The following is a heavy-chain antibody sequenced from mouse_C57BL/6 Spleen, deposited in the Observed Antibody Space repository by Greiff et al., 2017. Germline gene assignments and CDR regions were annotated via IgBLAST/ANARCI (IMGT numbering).Heavy chain of an antibody. D-gene: IGHD1-1*01. Sequence: VQLQQSGAELARPGASVKLSCKASGYTFTSYGISWVKQRTGQGLEWIGEIYPRSGNTYYNEKFKGKATLTADKSSSTAYIELRSLTSEDSAVYFCVYGSSSLAMDYWGQGTSVTVSS. V-gene: IGHV1-81*01. CDR2: IYPRSGNT. J-gene: IGHJ4*01. CDR1: GYTFTSYG. CDR3: VYGSSSLAMDY.